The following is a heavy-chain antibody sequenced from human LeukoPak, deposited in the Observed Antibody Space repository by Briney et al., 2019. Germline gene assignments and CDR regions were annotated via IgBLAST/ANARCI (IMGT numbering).Heavy chain of an antibody. J-gene: IGHJ4*02. D-gene: IGHD1-26*01. Sequence: GASVKVSCKTSGYIFTNYGINWVRQAPGQGLEWMRWISAYNGNTKYTQKLQDRVTMTTDSSTSTAYMELKTLRSDDTAVYFCARAGYSRFVDDLDYWGQGTLVIVSS. CDR1: GYIFTNYG. V-gene: IGHV1-18*01. CDR2: ISAYNGNT. CDR3: ARAGYSRFVDDLDY.